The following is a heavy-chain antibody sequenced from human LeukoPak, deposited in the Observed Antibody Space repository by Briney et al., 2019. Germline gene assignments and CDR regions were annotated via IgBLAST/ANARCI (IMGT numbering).Heavy chain of an antibody. CDR1: GFTFSSYA. V-gene: IGHV3-66*01. J-gene: IGHJ4*02. CDR3: ASLYYG. Sequence: GGSLRLSCAASGFTFSSYAMSWVRQAPGKGLEWVSVIYSGGSTYYADSVKGRFTISRDNSKNTLYLQMNSLRAEDTAAYYCASLYYGWGQGTLVTVSS. D-gene: IGHD3-3*01. CDR2: IYSGGST.